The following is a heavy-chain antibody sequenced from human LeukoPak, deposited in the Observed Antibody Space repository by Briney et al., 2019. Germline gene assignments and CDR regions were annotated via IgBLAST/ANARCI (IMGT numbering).Heavy chain of an antibody. J-gene: IGHJ4*02. Sequence: PSETLSLTCTVSGGSISSYYWSWIRQPPGKGLEWIGYIYYSGSTNYNPSLKSRVTISVDTSKNQFSLKLSSVTPAGTAVYYCARNRKQWLIDYWGQGTLVTVSS. D-gene: IGHD6-19*01. CDR3: ARNRKQWLIDY. CDR2: IYYSGST. V-gene: IGHV4-59*01. CDR1: GGSISSYY.